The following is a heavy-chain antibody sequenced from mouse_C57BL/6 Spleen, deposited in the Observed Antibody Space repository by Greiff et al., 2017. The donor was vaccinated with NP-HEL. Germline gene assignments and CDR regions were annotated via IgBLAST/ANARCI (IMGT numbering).Heavy chain of an antibody. CDR3: ARRSPYYGSSYFDY. CDR2: ISNGSSTI. J-gene: IGHJ2*01. Sequence: DVMLVESGGGLVKPGGSLKLSCAASGFTFSDYGMHWVRQAPEKGLEWVAYISNGSSTIYYADTVKGRFTISRDNAKNTLFLQMTSLRSEDTAMYYCARRSPYYGSSYFDYWGQGTTLTVSS. V-gene: IGHV5-17*01. D-gene: IGHD1-1*01. CDR1: GFTFSDYG.